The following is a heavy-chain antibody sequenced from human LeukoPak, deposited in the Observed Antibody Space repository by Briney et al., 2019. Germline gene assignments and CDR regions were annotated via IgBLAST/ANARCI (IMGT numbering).Heavy chain of an antibody. CDR3: TTQYPYDSSGYYYPTFDY. CDR1: GFTFSGSA. J-gene: IGHJ4*02. Sequence: GGSPRLSCAASGFTFSGSAMHWVRQASGKGLEWVGRIRSKANSYATAYAASVKGRFTISRDDSKNAAYLQMNSLKTEDTAVYYCTTQYPYDSSGYYYPTFDYWGQGTLVTVSS. V-gene: IGHV3-73*01. CDR2: IRSKANSYAT. D-gene: IGHD3-22*01.